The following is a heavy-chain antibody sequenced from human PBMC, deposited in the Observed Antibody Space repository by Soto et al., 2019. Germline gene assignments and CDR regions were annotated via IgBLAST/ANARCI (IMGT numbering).Heavy chain of an antibody. CDR3: ARYDFGTFDY. J-gene: IGHJ4*02. V-gene: IGHV4-4*02. CDR2: IYHTEST. Sequence: SETLSLTCAVSGDSISTSFWWSWVRQPPGKGLEWIGEIYHTESTVYNPSLKSRVTISVDKSKNQFSLNLDSVTAADTAVYYCARYDFGTFDYWGRGILVTVSS. D-gene: IGHD4-17*01. CDR1: GDSISTSFW.